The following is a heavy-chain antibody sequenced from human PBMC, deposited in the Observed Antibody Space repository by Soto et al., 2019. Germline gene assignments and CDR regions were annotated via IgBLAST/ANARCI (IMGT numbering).Heavy chain of an antibody. CDR3: ARGFYDYIWGSYRGPLDY. D-gene: IGHD3-16*02. Sequence: GGSLRLSCAASGFSFSSYWMSWFRQAPGKGLEWVANIKQDGSEKYYVDSVKGRFTISRDNAKNSLYLQMNSLRAEDTAVYYCARGFYDYIWGSYRGPLDYWGQGTLVTVSS. CDR1: GFSFSSYW. J-gene: IGHJ4*02. CDR2: IKQDGSEK. V-gene: IGHV3-7*01.